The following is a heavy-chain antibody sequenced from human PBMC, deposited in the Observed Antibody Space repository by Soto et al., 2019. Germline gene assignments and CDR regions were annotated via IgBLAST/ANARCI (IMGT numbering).Heavy chain of an antibody. J-gene: IGHJ4*02. D-gene: IGHD2-2*01. CDR2: ISGSGGST. Sequence: PGGSLRLSCAASGFTFSSYAMSWVRQAPGKGLEWVSAISGSGGSTYYADSVKGRVTISRDNSKNTLYLQMNSLTAEDTAIYYRAHDRLPQYRSSTSRYYLDYWGQGTLVTVTS. CDR1: GFTFSSYA. CDR3: AHDRLPQYRSSTSRYYLDY. V-gene: IGHV3-23*01.